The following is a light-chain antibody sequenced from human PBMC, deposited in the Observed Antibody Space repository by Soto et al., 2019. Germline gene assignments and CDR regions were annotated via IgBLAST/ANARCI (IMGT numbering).Light chain of an antibody. CDR1: SSNVGAGYD. CDR3: QSYDSSLSGSV. Sequence: QAVVTQPPSVSGAPGQRVTISCTGSSSNVGAGYDVHWYQQLPGTAPKLLIYSDINRPSGVPDRFSGSRSGISASLAITGLQAEDEADYYCQSYDSSLSGSVFGGGTKVTVL. CDR2: SDI. J-gene: IGLJ3*02. V-gene: IGLV1-40*01.